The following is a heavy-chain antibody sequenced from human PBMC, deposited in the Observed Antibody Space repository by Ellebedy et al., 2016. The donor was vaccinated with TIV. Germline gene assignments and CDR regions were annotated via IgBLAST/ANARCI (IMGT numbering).Heavy chain of an antibody. CDR1: GFTFSSYG. Sequence: GESLKISCAASGFTFSSYGMHWVRQAPGKGLEWVAVIWYDGSNKYYADSVKGRFTISRDNSKNTLYLQMNSLRAEDTAVYYCARDLLVDTAMDSYYYGMDVWGQGTTVTVSS. CDR2: IWYDGSNK. D-gene: IGHD5-18*01. V-gene: IGHV3-33*01. CDR3: ARDLLVDTAMDSYYYGMDV. J-gene: IGHJ6*02.